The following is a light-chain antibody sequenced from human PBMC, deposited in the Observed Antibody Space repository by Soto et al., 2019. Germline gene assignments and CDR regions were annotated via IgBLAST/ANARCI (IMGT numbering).Light chain of an antibody. V-gene: IGKV1-5*03. Sequence: DIQMTQSPSTLSASVGDRVTITCRASQTITIWLAWYQQKPGKAPNLLISKASRLQTGVPSRFSGSGSGTEFTLSISSLQPDDCATYYCQQYHNLYTFGQGTKVEIK. CDR2: KAS. J-gene: IGKJ2*01. CDR1: QTITIW. CDR3: QQYHNLYT.